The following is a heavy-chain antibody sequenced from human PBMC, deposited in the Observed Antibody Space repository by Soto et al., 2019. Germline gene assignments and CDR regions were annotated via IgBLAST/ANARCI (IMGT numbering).Heavy chain of an antibody. J-gene: IGHJ5*02. D-gene: IGHD3-16*01. V-gene: IGHV4-59*01. CDR1: GGSISSYY. CDR3: ARDRGGITVSSKPLGEWFDP. Sequence: SETLSLTCTVSGGSISSYYWSWIRQPPGKGLEWIGYIYYSGSTNYNPSLKSRVTISLDLPKNQFSLRLTSVTAADTAVYYCARDRGGITVSSKPLGEWFDPWGQGTLVTVSS. CDR2: IYYSGST.